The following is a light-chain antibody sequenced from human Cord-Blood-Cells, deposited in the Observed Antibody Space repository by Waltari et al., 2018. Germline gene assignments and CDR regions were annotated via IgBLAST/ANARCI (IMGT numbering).Light chain of an antibody. CDR3: CSYAGSYTYVV. V-gene: IGLV2-11*01. Sequence: QSALTQPRSVSGSPGQSVTISGTGTSSDGGGYNYVSWYQQHPCKAPKLMIYDVSKRPSGVPVLFSGSKSGNTASLTISGLQAEDEADYSCCSYAGSYTYVVFGGGTKLTVL. J-gene: IGLJ2*01. CDR1: SSDGGGYNY. CDR2: DVS.